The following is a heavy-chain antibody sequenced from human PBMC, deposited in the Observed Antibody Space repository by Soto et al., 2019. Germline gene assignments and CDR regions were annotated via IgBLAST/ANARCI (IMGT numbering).Heavy chain of an antibody. D-gene: IGHD5-12*01. J-gene: IGHJ4*02. CDR2: INPNSGGT. CDR1: GYAFTGYY. Sequence: GASVKVSCKASGYAFTGYYMHWVRQAPGQGLEWMGWINPNSGGTNYAQKFQGRVTMTRDTSISTAYMELSRLRSDDTAVYYCARRNPGRDGYNLGYWGQGTLVTVSS. V-gene: IGHV1-2*02. CDR3: ARRNPGRDGYNLGY.